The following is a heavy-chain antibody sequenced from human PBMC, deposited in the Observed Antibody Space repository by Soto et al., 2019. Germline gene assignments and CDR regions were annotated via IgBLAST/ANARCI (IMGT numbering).Heavy chain of an antibody. D-gene: IGHD4-4*01. CDR1: GFTFDDYA. V-gene: IGHV3-9*01. CDR3: AKDAHSNYEEGWFDP. Sequence: GGSLRLSCAASGFTFDDYAMHWVRQAPGKGLEWVSGISWNSGSIGYADSVKGRFTISRDNAKNSLYLQMNSLRAEDTALYYCAKDAHSNYEEGWFDPWGQGTLVTVSS. CDR2: ISWNSGSI. J-gene: IGHJ5*02.